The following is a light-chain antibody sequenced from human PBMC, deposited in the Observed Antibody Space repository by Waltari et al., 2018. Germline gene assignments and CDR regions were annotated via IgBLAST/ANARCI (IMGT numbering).Light chain of an antibody. CDR3: QQSYSAPRT. CDR1: HTILSY. Sequence: DIQMTQSPSSLSASVGDRVTITCRASHTILSYLNWFQQTPGKAPELLIFSASALQSGVPSRFSGSGSGTNFTLTISSLRPEDFATYYCQQSYSAPRTFGQGTKVDFK. J-gene: IGKJ1*01. CDR2: SAS. V-gene: IGKV1-39*01.